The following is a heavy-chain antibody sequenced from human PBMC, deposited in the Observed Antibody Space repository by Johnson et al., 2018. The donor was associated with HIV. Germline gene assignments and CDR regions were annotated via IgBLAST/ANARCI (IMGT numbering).Heavy chain of an antibody. V-gene: IGHV3-7*03. CDR1: GFTFGTYW. Sequence: VQLVESGGGLVQPGESLRLSCVVSGFTFGTYWMTWVRQAPGNGLEWVATIKLDGSDKYYLDSVKGRFTISRDNGRNSLYLQMNSLRAEDTAVYYCVRDDYAFHIWGQGTMVTVSS. J-gene: IGHJ3*02. CDR3: VRDDYAFHI. D-gene: IGHD2-21*02. CDR2: IKLDGSDK.